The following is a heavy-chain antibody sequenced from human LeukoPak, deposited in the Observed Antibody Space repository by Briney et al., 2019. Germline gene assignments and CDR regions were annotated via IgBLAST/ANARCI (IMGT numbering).Heavy chain of an antibody. J-gene: IGHJ4*02. V-gene: IGHV5-51*01. Sequence: GESLKISCKGSGYSFTSYWIGWVRQMPGKGLEWMGIIYPGDSDTRYSPSFQGQVTISADKSISTAYLQWSSLKASDTAMYYCARSYCSSTSCYASVDYWGQGTLVTVSS. CDR3: ARSYCSSTSCYASVDY. D-gene: IGHD2-2*01. CDR2: IYPGDSDT. CDR1: GYSFTSYW.